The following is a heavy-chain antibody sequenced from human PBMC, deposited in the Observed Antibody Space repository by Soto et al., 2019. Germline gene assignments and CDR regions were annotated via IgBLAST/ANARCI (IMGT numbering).Heavy chain of an antibody. CDR2: ISYDGSNK. CDR3: AREVGSITMIVVVGGVPDV. CDR1: GFTFSSYA. V-gene: IGHV3-30-3*01. Sequence: GGSLRLSCAASGFTFSSYAMHWVRQAPGKGMEWVAVISYDGSNKYSAESVNGRFTISRDNYKNTLYLQMNSLRAEDTAVYYFAREVGSITMIVVVGGVPDVWGQGTTVTVSS. J-gene: IGHJ6*02. D-gene: IGHD3-22*01.